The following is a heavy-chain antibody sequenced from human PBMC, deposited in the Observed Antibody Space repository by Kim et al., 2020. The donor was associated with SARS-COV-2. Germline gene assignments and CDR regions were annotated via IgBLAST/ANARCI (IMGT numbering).Heavy chain of an antibody. CDR3: ARTLVLSGYYDMDV. V-gene: IGHV3-33*01. J-gene: IGHJ6*02. D-gene: IGHD3-10*01. Sequence: AKSVKRRFTLPRNNTKNTLYRQMNRLRAEDTAVYYCARTLVLSGYYDMDVWGQGTTVTVSS.